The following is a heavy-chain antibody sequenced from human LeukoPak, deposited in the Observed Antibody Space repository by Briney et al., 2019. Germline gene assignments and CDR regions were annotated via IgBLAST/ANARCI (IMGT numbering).Heavy chain of an antibody. CDR3: ARYSSSGGYYYYYMDV. D-gene: IGHD6-6*01. CDR1: GYTFTSYD. V-gene: IGHV1-8*01. Sequence: ASVKVSCKASGYTFTSYDINWVRQATGQGLEWMGWMNPNSGNTGYAQKFQGRVTMTRNTSISTAYMELSSLRSEDTAVYYCARYSSSGGYYYYYMDVWGKGTTVTVSS. CDR2: MNPNSGNT. J-gene: IGHJ6*03.